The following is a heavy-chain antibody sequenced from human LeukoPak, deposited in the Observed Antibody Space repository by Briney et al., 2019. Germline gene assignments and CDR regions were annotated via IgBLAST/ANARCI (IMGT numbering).Heavy chain of an antibody. J-gene: IGHJ6*02. CDR2: ISYDGSNK. CDR3: ARDPSIAAAGPYYYGMDV. V-gene: IGHV3-30*04. Sequence: GGSLRLSCAASGFTFSSYAMHWVRQAPGKGLEWVAVISYDGSNKYYADSVKGRFTISRDNSKNTLYLQMNSLRAEDTAVYYCARDPSIAAAGPYYYGMDVWGQGTTVTVSS. CDR1: GFTFSSYA. D-gene: IGHD6-13*01.